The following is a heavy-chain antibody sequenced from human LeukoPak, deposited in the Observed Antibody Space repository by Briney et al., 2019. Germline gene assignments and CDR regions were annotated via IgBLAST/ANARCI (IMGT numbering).Heavy chain of an antibody. CDR3: AKEGGRHSTGWYWFDP. V-gene: IGHV3-23*01. Sequence: GGSLRLSCAASGFTFSNYAMSWVRQAPGKGLEWVSAISDSGGSTYYADSVKGRFTISRDNSKNTLYLQMNSLRAEDTAVYYCAKEGGRHSTGWYWFDPWGQGTLVTVSS. CDR2: ISDSGGST. D-gene: IGHD6-19*01. J-gene: IGHJ5*02. CDR1: GFTFSNYA.